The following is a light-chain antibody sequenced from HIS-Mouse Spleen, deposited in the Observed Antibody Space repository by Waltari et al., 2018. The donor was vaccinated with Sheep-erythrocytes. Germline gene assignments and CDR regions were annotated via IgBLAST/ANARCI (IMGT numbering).Light chain of an antibody. CDR2: TTS. CDR1: QGISSY. V-gene: IGKV1-9*01. J-gene: IGKJ4*01. CDR3: QQLNSYPPRVT. Sequence: DIQLTQSPSFLSASVGDRVTITCRASQGISSYLAWYQKKPGKAPKLLIYTTSTLQSGVPSRFSGSGSGTEFTITISSLQPEDFATYYCQQLNSYPPRVTFGGGTKVEIK.